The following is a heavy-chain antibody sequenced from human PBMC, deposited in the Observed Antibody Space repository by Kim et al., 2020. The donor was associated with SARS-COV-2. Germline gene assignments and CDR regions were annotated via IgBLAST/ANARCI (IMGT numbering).Heavy chain of an antibody. J-gene: IGHJ3*02. Sequence: GGSLRLSCAASGFTFSSYWMSWVRQAPGKGLEWVANIKQDGSEKYYVDSVKGRFTISRDNAKNSLYLQMNSLRAEDTAVYYCARDRLRWQRRNAFDIWGQGTMVTVSS. CDR1: GFTFSSYW. CDR2: IKQDGSEK. V-gene: IGHV3-7*03. D-gene: IGHD4-17*01. CDR3: ARDRLRWQRRNAFDI.